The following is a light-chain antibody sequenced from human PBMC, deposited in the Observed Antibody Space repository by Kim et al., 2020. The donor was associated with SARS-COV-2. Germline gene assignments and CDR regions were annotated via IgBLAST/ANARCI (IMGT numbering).Light chain of an antibody. Sequence: SASVGYLVTITCRASQSISTSLAWYQQKPGKAPKLLVSKASSLESGVPSRFSGSGSGTEFTLTISSLQPDDFATYYCQQYHSYWTFGQGTKVEVK. V-gene: IGKV1-5*03. CDR1: QSISTS. J-gene: IGKJ1*01. CDR3: QQYHSYWT. CDR2: KAS.